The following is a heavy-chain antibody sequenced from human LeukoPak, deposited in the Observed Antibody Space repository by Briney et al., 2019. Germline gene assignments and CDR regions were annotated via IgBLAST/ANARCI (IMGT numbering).Heavy chain of an antibody. CDR2: IGTAGDT. CDR3: ARAASGSYRLYFDY. J-gene: IGHJ4*02. Sequence: PGGSLRLSCAASGFTFSSYVMHWVRQATGKGLEWVSAIGTAGDTYYPGSVKGRFTISRENAKNSLYLQMNSLRAGDTAVYYCARAASGSYRLYFDYWGQGTLVTVSS. D-gene: IGHD1-26*01. CDR1: GFTFSSYV. V-gene: IGHV3-13*01.